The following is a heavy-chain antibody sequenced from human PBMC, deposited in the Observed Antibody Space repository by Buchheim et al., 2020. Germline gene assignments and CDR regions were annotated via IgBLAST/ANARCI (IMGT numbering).Heavy chain of an antibody. CDR2: IYYSGST. V-gene: IGHV4-61*01. D-gene: IGHD6-6*01. J-gene: IGHJ4*02. CDR1: GGSVSSGSYY. CDR3: ARENSSSPKRRVIDY. Sequence: QVQLQESGPGLVKPSETLSLTCTVSGGSVSSGSYYWSWIRQPPGKGLEWIGYIYYSGSTNYNPSLKSRVTISVDTSKNQFSLKLSSVTAADTAVYYCARENSSSPKRRVIDYWGQGTL.